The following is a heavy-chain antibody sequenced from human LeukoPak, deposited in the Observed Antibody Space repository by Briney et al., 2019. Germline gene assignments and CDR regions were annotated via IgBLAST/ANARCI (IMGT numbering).Heavy chain of an antibody. CDR3: ARDLYGSGTY. J-gene: IGHJ4*02. CDR2: INPSGGST. CDR1: GYTFSGYY. V-gene: IGHV1-46*01. Sequence: ASVKVSCKASGYTFSGYYMYWVRQAPGQGLEWMGIINPSGGSTSYAQKFQGRVTMTRDTSTSTVYMELSSLRSEDTAVYYCARDLYGSGTYWGQGTLVTVSS. D-gene: IGHD3-10*01.